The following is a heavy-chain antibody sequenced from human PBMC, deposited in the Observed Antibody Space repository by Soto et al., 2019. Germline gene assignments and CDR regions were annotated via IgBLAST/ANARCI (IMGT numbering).Heavy chain of an antibody. J-gene: IGHJ3*02. V-gene: IGHV3-23*01. D-gene: IGHD6-19*01. CDR1: GFTFSIYA. CDR3: AKDADISGWFLEAVDI. CDR2: ISGSGGKT. Sequence: EVHLLEYGGGLVQPGGYLRLSCAASGFTFSIYAMSFVRQTPGKGLEWVSGISGSGGKTYYAESVKGGFTIYRDNSRNTVYLQMNSLRVDDTAVYYCAKDADISGWFLEAVDIWGQGTMVTVSS.